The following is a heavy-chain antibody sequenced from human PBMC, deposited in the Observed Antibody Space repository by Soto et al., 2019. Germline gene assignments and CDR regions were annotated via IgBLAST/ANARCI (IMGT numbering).Heavy chain of an antibody. CDR1: GFTFSSYA. V-gene: IGHV3-30-3*01. CDR3: ARAIRPDYDFWSGYPGGMDV. J-gene: IGHJ6*02. Sequence: QVQLVESGGGVVQPGRSLRLSCAASGFTFSSYAMHWVRQAPGKGLEWVAVISYDGSNKYYADSVKGRFTISRDNSKNTLYLQMNSLRAEDTAVYYCARAIRPDYDFWSGYPGGMDVWGQGTTVTVSS. CDR2: ISYDGSNK. D-gene: IGHD3-3*01.